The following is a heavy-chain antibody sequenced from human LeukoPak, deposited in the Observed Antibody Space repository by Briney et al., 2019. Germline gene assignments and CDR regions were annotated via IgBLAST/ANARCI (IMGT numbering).Heavy chain of an antibody. CDR3: ARDWAPDYGDYYWFDP. J-gene: IGHJ5*02. D-gene: IGHD4-17*01. CDR2: IIPILGIA. Sequence: SVKVSCKASGGTFSSYAISWVRQAPGQGLEWMGRIIPILGIANYAQKLQGRVTMTTDTSTSTAYMELRSLRSDDTAVYYCARDWAPDYGDYYWFDPWGQGTLVTVSS. V-gene: IGHV1-69*04. CDR1: GGTFSSYA.